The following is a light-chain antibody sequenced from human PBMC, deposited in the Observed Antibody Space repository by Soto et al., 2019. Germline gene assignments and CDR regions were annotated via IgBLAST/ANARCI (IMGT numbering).Light chain of an antibody. CDR2: DVS. Sequence: DIQMTQSPSTLSASVGDRVTITCRASQSISSWLAWYQQKPGKAPKLLIYDVSSLQSGVPSRFSGSGSGTEFTLTISSLQPDDFATYYCQQYNSYSPVTFGQGTKVDI. J-gene: IGKJ1*01. CDR1: QSISSW. CDR3: QQYNSYSPVT. V-gene: IGKV1-5*01.